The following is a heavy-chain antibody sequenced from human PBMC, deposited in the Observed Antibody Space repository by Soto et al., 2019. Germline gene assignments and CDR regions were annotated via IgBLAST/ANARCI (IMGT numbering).Heavy chain of an antibody. D-gene: IGHD2-15*01. V-gene: IGHV1-69*06. CDR2: IVPKFGTA. Sequence: QEHLVQSGAEVKKPGSSVKVSCRASGGIGGNYAISWVRQAPGQGLEWMGGIVPKFGTANYAQSFKGRVTISVDKSTNSVYMELSSLRSQDTAIYYCAREMASGYSRTWFDPWGQGTLVTVSS. J-gene: IGHJ5*02. CDR3: AREMASGYSRTWFDP. CDR1: GGIGGNYA.